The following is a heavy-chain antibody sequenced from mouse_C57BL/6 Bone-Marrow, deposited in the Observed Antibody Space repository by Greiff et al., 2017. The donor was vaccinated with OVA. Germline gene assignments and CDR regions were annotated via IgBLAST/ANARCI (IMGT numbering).Heavy chain of an antibody. D-gene: IGHD1-1*01. V-gene: IGHV1-62-3*01. CDR3: ARPPTIYYYGSSYFDY. CDR2: IDPNSGGT. Sequence: QVQLQQPGAELVKPGASVKLSCKASGYTFTSYWMHWVKQRPGRGLEWIGRIDPNSGGTKYNEKFKSKATLTVDKSSSTAYMQLSSLTSEDSAVYYCARPPTIYYYGSSYFDYWGQGTTLTVSS. J-gene: IGHJ2*01. CDR1: GYTFTSYW.